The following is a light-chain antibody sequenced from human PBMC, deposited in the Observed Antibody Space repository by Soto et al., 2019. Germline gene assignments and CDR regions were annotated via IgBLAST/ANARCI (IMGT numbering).Light chain of an antibody. Sequence: QSALTQPASVSGSPGQSITISCTGTSSDVGGYNYVSWYQQHPGKAPNLLIYEVTYRPSGVSNRFSGSKSGNTASLPISGLQAVDEADDFCGSYTGSNTLVFGTGTKVTVL. CDR1: SSDVGGYNY. V-gene: IGLV2-14*03. CDR2: EVT. CDR3: GSYTGSNTLV. J-gene: IGLJ1*01.